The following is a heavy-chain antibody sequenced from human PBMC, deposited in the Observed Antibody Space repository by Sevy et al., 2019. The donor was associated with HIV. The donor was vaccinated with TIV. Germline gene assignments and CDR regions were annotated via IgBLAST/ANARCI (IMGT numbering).Heavy chain of an antibody. D-gene: IGHD3-3*01. CDR3: AKGDDFWSGYAYYHYYGLDV. J-gene: IGHJ6*02. Sequence: GGSLRLSCAASGFTFSSYAMSWVRQAPGKGLEWVSAISGSGGSTFYADSVKGRSTISRANSKNTLNLQMNSLRAEDTAVYYCAKGDDFWSGYAYYHYYGLDVWGQGTTVTVSS. CDR1: GFTFSSYA. V-gene: IGHV3-23*01. CDR2: ISGSGGST.